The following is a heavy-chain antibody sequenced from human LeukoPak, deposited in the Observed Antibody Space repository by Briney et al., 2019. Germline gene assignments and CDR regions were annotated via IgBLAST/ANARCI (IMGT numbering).Heavy chain of an antibody. J-gene: IGHJ4*02. V-gene: IGHV4-59*01. CDR3: ARGSLSGTTFDY. CDR1: GGSISSYY. Sequence: SETLSLTCTVSGGSISSYYWSWIRQPPGKGLEWIGYIYYSGSTNYNPSPKSRVTISVDTSKNQFSLKVTSVTAADTAVYYCARGSLSGTTFDYWGQGTLVTVSS. CDR2: IYYSGST. D-gene: IGHD4-17*01.